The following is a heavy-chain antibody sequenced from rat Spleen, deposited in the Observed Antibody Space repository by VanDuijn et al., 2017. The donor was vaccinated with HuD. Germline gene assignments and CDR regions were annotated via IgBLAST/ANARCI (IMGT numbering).Heavy chain of an antibody. CDR3: VRDRPPYYFSSYIYGGFDY. V-gene: IGHV2-15*01. Sequence: QVQLKESGPGLVQPSQTLSLTCAVSGFSLSSYGVSWVLQPPGKGLEWMGGIWNDGTTNYDSTLKSRLSISRDTSKNHVFLEMDSLQTEDTAIYFCVRDRPPYYFSSYIYGGFDYWGQGVMVTVSS. J-gene: IGHJ2*01. D-gene: IGHD1-2*01. CDR1: GFSLSSYG. CDR2: IWNDGTT.